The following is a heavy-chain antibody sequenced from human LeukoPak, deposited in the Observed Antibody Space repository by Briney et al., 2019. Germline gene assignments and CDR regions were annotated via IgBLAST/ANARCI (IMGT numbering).Heavy chain of an antibody. CDR2: IYYSGST. CDR3: ARGSAAAGLDY. D-gene: IGHD6-13*01. J-gene: IGHJ4*02. V-gene: IGHV4-59*05. Sequence: SETLSLTCTVSGGSISSYYWSWIRQPPGKGLEWIGSIYYSGSTYYNPSLKSRVTISVDTSKNQFSLKLSSVTAADTAVYYCARGSAAAGLDYWGQGTLVTVSS. CDR1: GGSISSYY.